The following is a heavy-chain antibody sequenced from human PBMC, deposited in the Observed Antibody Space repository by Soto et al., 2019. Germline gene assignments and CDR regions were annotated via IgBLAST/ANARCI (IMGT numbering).Heavy chain of an antibody. V-gene: IGHV3-74*01. Sequence: EGQLGELGGGLVQPGGSLRPSCAASGFTFSDYRMHWVRQAPGKGLAWVSRIKRDGSTTNYADSVKGRFTISRDNAKNTLYLEMNSLRVEDTAVYYCARGAINYYYEDVWGKGTTVTVSS. CDR1: GFTFSDYR. CDR2: IKRDGSTT. CDR3: ARGAINYYYEDV. J-gene: IGHJ6*03.